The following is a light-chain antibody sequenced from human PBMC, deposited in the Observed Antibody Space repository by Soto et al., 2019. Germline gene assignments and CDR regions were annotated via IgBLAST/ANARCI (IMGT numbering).Light chain of an antibody. V-gene: IGKV1-12*01. CDR3: LQVYSFPRT. Sequence: DIQMTQSPSSVSASIGDRVTITCRASQDIGRRLAWFQQKPGKAPKYLIQAASSLQGGVPSTFSGSGSGTDFTLTINTLHPEDFATYYCLQVYSFPRTFGQGTKLDIK. J-gene: IGKJ1*01. CDR2: AAS. CDR1: QDIGRR.